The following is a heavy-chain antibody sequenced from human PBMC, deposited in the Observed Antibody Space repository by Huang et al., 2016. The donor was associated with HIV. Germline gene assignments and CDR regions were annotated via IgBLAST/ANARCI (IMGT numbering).Heavy chain of an antibody. CDR2: VSSDEAKK. CDR1: GCSFSSYD. V-gene: IGHV3-30-3*01. CDR3: LPAGNVSHDYYMAV. J-gene: IGHJ6*03. Sequence: QGQLVESGGGVVQPGRSLRLSCAASGCSFSSYDMQWVRQATGKWLEWVSFVSSDEAKKNYTDSVKGRFTISRDNSKNTLYLQMNSLRSEDTAVYFCLPAGNVSHDYYMAVWGKGTTVTVSS.